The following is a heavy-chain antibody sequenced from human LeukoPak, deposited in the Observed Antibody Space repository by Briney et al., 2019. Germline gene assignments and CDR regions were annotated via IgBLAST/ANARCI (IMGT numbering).Heavy chain of an antibody. CDR2: ISSSSSYT. Sequence: LSLTCTVSGGSISSYYMSWIRQAPGKGLEWVSYISSSSSYTNYADSVKGRFTISRDNAKNSLYLQMNSLRAEDTAVYYCAKRTWFDPWGQGTLVTVSS. CDR1: GGSISSYY. J-gene: IGHJ5*02. CDR3: AKRTWFDP. V-gene: IGHV3-11*06. D-gene: IGHD3/OR15-3a*01.